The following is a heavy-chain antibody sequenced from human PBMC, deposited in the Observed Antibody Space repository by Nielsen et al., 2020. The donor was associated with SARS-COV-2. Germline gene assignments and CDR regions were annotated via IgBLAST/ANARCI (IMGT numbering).Heavy chain of an antibody. CDR2: IYYSGST. D-gene: IGHD3-9*01. Sequence: SETLSLTCTVSGGSISSSSYYWGWIRQPPGKGLEWIGSIYYSGSTYYNPSLKSRVTISVDTSKNQFSLKLSSVTAADTAVYYCARKGQYYDILTGFRNYYYYYGMDVWGQGTTVTVSS. CDR3: ARKGQYYDILTGFRNYYYYYGMDV. V-gene: IGHV4-39*01. CDR1: GGSISSSSYY. J-gene: IGHJ6*02.